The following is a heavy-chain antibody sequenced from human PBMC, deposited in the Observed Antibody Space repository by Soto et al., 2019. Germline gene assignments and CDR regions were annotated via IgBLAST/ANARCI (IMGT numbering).Heavy chain of an antibody. CDR2: INSGSTSV. Sequence: EVQLVESGGGLVQPGGSLRLSCVASGFIFNSYSMNWVRQAPGKGLEWISYINSGSTSVFYADSVKGRFTISRDNAKNSLYLQMNSLGAEDTAVYYCGSSASPDAYWGQGTLVTVSS. J-gene: IGHJ4*02. CDR3: GSSASPDAY. D-gene: IGHD3-22*01. V-gene: IGHV3-48*01. CDR1: GFIFNSYS.